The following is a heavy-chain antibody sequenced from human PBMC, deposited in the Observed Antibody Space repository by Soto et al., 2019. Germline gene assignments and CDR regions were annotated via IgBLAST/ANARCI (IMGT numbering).Heavy chain of an antibody. CDR2: TFYTGNT. CDR3: AMRPVIPAGQFYLDV. CDR1: GVSISSYY. D-gene: IGHD3-16*02. V-gene: IGHV4-59*08. Sequence: QVQLQESGPGLVKPSETLSLSCTVSGVSISSYYWNWVRQPPGKGLEWIGQTFYTGNTAYNPSLKRRVTMSVDTSRNQFALTLSSVTAADTAVYYCAMRPVIPAGQFYLDVWGKGTTVTVSS. J-gene: IGHJ6*03.